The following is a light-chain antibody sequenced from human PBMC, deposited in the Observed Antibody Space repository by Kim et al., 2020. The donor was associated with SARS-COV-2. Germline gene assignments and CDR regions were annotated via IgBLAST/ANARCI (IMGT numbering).Light chain of an antibody. J-gene: IGLJ3*02. CDR2: DVS. Sequence: GQSITISCTGTSSNVGAYNFVSWYQQHPGKVPKLMIYDVSDRPSGVSDRFSGSKSVNTASLTISGLQAEDEANYYCSSYTSGSTWVFGGGTKLTVL. CDR1: SSNVGAYNF. CDR3: SSYTSGSTWV. V-gene: IGLV2-14*03.